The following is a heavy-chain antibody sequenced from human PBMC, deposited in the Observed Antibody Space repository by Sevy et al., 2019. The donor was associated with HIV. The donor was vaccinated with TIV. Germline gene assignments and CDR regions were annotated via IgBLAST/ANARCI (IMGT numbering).Heavy chain of an antibody. CDR3: ARPRYSYGYSSFDY. Sequence: ASVKVSCKASGGTFSSYAISWVRQAPGQGLEWMGGIIPIFGTANYAQKFQGRVTITADESTSTAYMELSSLRSEDTAVYYCARPRYSYGYSSFDYWGQGTLVTVSS. CDR1: GGTFSSYA. J-gene: IGHJ4*02. D-gene: IGHD5-18*01. V-gene: IGHV1-69*13. CDR2: IIPIFGTA.